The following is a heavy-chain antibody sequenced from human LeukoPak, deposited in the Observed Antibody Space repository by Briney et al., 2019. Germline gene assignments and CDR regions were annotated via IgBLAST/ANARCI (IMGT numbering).Heavy chain of an antibody. CDR3: ARGGSSYENWFDP. CDR2: MYYSGST. V-gene: IGHV4-59*01. CDR1: GGSISNYY. J-gene: IGHJ5*02. D-gene: IGHD6-13*01. Sequence: SETLSLTCTVSGGSISNYYWSWIRQTPGKGLEWIGYMYYSGSTKYNPSLKSRVTISVDTSKNQFSLKLSSVTAADTAVYYCARGGSSYENWFDPWGQGTLVTVSS.